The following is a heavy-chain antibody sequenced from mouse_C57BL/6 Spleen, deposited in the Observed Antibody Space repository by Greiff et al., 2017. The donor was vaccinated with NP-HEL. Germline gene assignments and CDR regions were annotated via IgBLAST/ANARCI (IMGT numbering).Heavy chain of an antibody. CDR1: GYSITSGYY. J-gene: IGHJ2*01. CDR2: ISYDGSN. CDR3: ARSPYGSRGDY. V-gene: IGHV3-6*01. D-gene: IGHD1-1*01. Sequence: VQLKESGPGLVKPSQSLSLTCSVTGYSITSGYYWNWIRQFPGNKLEWMGYISYDGSNNYNPSLKNRISITRDTSKNQFFLKLNSVTTEDTATYYCARSPYGSRGDYWGQGTTLTVSS.